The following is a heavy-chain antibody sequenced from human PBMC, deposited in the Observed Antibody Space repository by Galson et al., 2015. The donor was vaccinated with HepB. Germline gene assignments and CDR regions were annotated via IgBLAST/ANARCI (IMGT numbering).Heavy chain of an antibody. J-gene: IGHJ5*01. D-gene: IGHD6-6*01. V-gene: IGHV3-23*01. CDR1: EFTFKNYA. CDR2: ISGGSTSS. CDR3: AKDLMSGRPVEGGWFDS. Sequence: SLRLSCAGSEFTFKNYAMYWVRQALGKGLEWVSTISGGSTSSSYADSVKGRFTVSRDNSKNTLYLQMNSLTAEDTAVYYCAKDLMSGRPVEGGWFDSWGRGTLVTVSS.